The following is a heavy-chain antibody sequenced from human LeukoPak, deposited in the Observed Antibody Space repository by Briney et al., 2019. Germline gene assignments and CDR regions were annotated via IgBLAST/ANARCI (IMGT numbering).Heavy chain of an antibody. CDR2: INPNSGGT. V-gene: IGHV1-2*02. D-gene: IGHD2-2*01. CDR3: ARDYRPLDIVVVPAAENPDY. Sequence: ASVKVSCKASGYTFTGYYMHWVRQAPGQGLERMRWINPNSGGTIYAQKFQGRVTITRDTSISTAYMELSRLRSDDTAVYYCARDYRPLDIVVVPAAENPDYWGQGTLVTVSS. CDR1: GYTFTGYY. J-gene: IGHJ4*02.